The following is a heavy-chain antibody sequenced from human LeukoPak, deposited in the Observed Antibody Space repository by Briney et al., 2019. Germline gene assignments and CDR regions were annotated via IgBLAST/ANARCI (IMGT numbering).Heavy chain of an antibody. D-gene: IGHD5-12*01. CDR2: ISSSGSTI. V-gene: IGHV3-48*03. CDR3: ARDSKLDIVATSTYYYYGMDV. Sequence: GGSLRLSCAASGFTFSSYEMNWVRQAPGKGLEWVSYISSSGSTIYYADSVKGRFTISRDNAKNSLYLQMNSLRAEDTAVYYCARDSKLDIVATSTYYYYGMDVWGKGTRSPSPQ. J-gene: IGHJ6*04. CDR1: GFTFSSYE.